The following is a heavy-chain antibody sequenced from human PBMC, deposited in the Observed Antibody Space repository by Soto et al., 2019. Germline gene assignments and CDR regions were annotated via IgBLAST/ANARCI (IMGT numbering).Heavy chain of an antibody. D-gene: IGHD3-10*01. CDR1: GGSFAGHY. Sequence: SQTLSLTCAVHGGSFAGHYCSCIRPPPGSALEWVGETHHGGSTDYNPALKSRVTIPLDTSKNQFSMILTSVTAPDTPFYYCTRVPMMYYRAGTYGYFDSWGQGTLVTVSS. CDR2: THHGGST. V-gene: IGHV4-34*01. J-gene: IGHJ4*02. CDR3: TRVPMMYYRAGTYGYFDS.